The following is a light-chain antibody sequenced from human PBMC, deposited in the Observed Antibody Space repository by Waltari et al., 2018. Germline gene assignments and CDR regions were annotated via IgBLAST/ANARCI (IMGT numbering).Light chain of an antibody. CDR2: DAS. Sequence: ETVITQSPATLSVSHGERVTLSCRASETPGRKLAWYQPKPGQAPRLLIYDASTRASGIPPRFSGGGSGTDFTLTISSLQSEDFAVYYCLQYNYWPPVTFGGGTTVEVK. CDR3: LQYNYWPPVT. V-gene: IGKV3-15*01. J-gene: IGKJ4*01. CDR1: ETPGRK.